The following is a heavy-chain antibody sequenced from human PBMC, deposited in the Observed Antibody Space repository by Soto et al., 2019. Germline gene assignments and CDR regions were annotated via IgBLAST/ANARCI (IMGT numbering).Heavy chain of an antibody. CDR3: AGSGYYPNFFDY. CDR1: GGSISSGGYS. J-gene: IGHJ4*02. Sequence: SETLSLTCAVSGGSISSGGYSWSWIRQPPGKGLEWIGYIYHSGSTYYNPSLKSRLTISVDRSKNQFSLKLSSVTTADTAVYYFAGSGYYPNFFDYWGQGTLVTVSS. D-gene: IGHD3-22*01. CDR2: IYHSGST. V-gene: IGHV4-30-2*01.